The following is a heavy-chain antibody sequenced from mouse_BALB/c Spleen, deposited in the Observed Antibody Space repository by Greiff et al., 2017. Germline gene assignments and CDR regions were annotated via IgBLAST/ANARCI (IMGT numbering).Heavy chain of an antibody. CDR3: TRVGYYAGDY. V-gene: IGHV1-69*02. D-gene: IGHD2-3*01. CDR1: GYTFTSYW. J-gene: IGHJ4*01. Sequence: QVQLQQSGAELVRPGASVKLSCKASGYTFTSYWINWVKQRPGQGLEWIGNIYPSDSYTNYNQKFKDKATLTVDKSSSTAYMQLSSPTSEDSAVYYCTRVGYYAGDYWGQGTSVTVSS. CDR2: IYPSDSYT.